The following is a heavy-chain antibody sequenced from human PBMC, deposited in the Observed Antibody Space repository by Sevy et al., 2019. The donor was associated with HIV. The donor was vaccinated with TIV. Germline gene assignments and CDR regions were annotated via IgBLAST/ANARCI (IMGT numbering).Heavy chain of an antibody. V-gene: IGHV1-69*13. J-gene: IGHJ6*02. CDR2: IIPIFGTA. CDR1: GGTFSSYA. CDR3: ARAVEDCGGDCYSFYYYGMDV. Sequence: ASVKVSCKASGGTFSSYAISWVRQAPGQGLEWMGGIIPIFGTANYAQKFQDRVTITADESTSTAYMELSSLRSEDTAVYYCARAVEDCGGDCYSFYYYGMDVWGQGTTVTVSS. D-gene: IGHD2-21*02.